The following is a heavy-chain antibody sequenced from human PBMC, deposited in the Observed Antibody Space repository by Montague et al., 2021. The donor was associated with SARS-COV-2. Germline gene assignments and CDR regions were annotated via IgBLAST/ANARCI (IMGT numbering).Heavy chain of an antibody. D-gene: IGHD3-3*01. J-gene: IGHJ4*02. CDR2: IYSGGSST. V-gene: IGHV3-23*03. CDR1: GFTFSNYA. CDR3: AKDPYYDFWSGYYFDY. Sequence: SLRLSCAASGFTFSNYAMSWVRQAPGKGLEWVSVIYSGGSSTYYADSVKGRFTISRHNSKDTLYLQMNSLRAEDTAVYYCAKDPYYDFWSGYYFDYWGQGTLVTVSS.